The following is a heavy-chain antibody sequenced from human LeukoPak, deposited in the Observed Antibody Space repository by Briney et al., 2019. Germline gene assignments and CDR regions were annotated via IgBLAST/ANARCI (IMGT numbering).Heavy chain of an antibody. D-gene: IGHD3-22*01. CDR2: ISDSGGST. J-gene: IGHJ4*02. CDR3: AKRGVVIRVILVGFHKEAYYFDS. CDR1: GITLSNYG. Sequence: GGSLRLSCAVSGITLSNYGMSWVRQAPGKGLEWVAGISDSGGSTNYADSVKGRSTISRDNPKNTLYLQMNSLRAEDTAVYFCAKRGVVIRVILVGFHKEAYYFDSWGQGALVTVSS. V-gene: IGHV3-23*01.